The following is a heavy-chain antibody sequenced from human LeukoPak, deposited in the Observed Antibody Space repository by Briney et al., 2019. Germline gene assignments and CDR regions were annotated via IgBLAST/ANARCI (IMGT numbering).Heavy chain of an antibody. Sequence: EASVKVPCKASGYTFTSYAMNCVRQAPGQGVEWMGWINTNTGNPTYAQGFTGRFVFSLDTSVSTAYLQISSLKAEDTAVYYCARALSSPNSYYYDSSGYYPDAFDIWGQGTMVTVSS. CDR3: ARALSSPNSYYYDSSGYYPDAFDI. V-gene: IGHV7-4-1*02. J-gene: IGHJ3*02. CDR1: GYTFTSYA. CDR2: INTNTGNP. D-gene: IGHD3-22*01.